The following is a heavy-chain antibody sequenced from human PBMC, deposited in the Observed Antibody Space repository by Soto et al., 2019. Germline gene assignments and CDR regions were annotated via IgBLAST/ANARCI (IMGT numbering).Heavy chain of an antibody. CDR1: GFTFSNAW. J-gene: IGHJ6*03. V-gene: IGHV3-15*07. Sequence: GGSLRLSCAASGFTFSNAWINWVRQAPGKGLEWVGRVKSKTHGGTTDFAAPVKGRFAISRDDSKNVVYLEMNSLKTEDTAIYYCARVRSVATIRYYYYYMDVWGKGTTVTVSS. CDR3: ARVRSVATIRYYYYYMDV. CDR2: VKSKTHGGTT. D-gene: IGHD5-12*01.